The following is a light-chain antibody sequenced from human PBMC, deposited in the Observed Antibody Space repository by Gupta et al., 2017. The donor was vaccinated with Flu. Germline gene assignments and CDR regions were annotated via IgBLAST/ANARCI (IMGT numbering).Light chain of an antibody. CDR3: QQYYSTPHT. CDR1: QSVLYSSNNKNY. CDR2: WAS. J-gene: IGKJ2*01. V-gene: IGKV4-1*01. Sequence: SQSVLYSSNNKNYLAWYQQKPGQPPKLLIYWASTRESGVPDRFSGSWSGTDFTLTISSLQAEDVAVYYCQQYYSTPHTFGQGTKLEIK.